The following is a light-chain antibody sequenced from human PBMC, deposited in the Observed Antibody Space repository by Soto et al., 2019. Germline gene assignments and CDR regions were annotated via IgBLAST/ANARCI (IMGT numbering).Light chain of an antibody. Sequence: DIQMTQSPSTLSALVGDRVTITCRASQSISSWLAWYQQKPGKAPKLLIYDASSLESGVPLRFSGSGSGTEFTLTINSLQPDDFATYYCQSYRNFSWTFGQGTKVDIK. J-gene: IGKJ1*01. CDR2: DAS. V-gene: IGKV1-5*01. CDR3: QSYRNFSWT. CDR1: QSISSW.